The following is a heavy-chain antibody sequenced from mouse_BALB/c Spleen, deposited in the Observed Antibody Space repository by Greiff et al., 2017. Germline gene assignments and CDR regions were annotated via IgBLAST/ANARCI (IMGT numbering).Heavy chain of an antibody. CDR3: AREEGYYEAYYAMDY. J-gene: IGHJ4*01. CDR2: ILPGSGST. V-gene: IGHV1-9*01. CDR1: GYTFSSYW. Sequence: QVQLQQSGAELMKPGASVKIYCKATGYTFSSYWIEWVKQRPGHGLEWIGEILPGSGSTNYNEKFKGKATFTADTSSNTAYMQLSSLTSEDSAVYYCAREEGYYEAYYAMDYWGQGTSVTVSS. D-gene: IGHD2-3*01.